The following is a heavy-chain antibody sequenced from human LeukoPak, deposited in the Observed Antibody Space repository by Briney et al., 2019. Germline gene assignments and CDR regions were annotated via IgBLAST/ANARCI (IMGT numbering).Heavy chain of an antibody. V-gene: IGHV3-30*02. D-gene: IGHD3-10*01. Sequence: PGGSLRLSCAASGFTFNTYGMHWVRQAPGKGLEWVAFTCYDGSNKYYADSVKGRFTISRDNSKNTLSLQMNSLRTEDTAVYYCATSYYGSKSGGYWGQGTLVTVSS. J-gene: IGHJ4*02. CDR1: GFTFNTYG. CDR2: TCYDGSNK. CDR3: ATSYYGSKSGGY.